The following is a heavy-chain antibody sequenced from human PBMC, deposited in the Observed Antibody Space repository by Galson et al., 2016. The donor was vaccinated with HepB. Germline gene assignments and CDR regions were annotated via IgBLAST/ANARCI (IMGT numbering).Heavy chain of an antibody. D-gene: IGHD5/OR15-5a*01. V-gene: IGHV1-69*13. CDR3: ARDMSRAHWHFDL. CDR2: IIPVLGTS. J-gene: IGHJ2*01. Sequence: SVKVSCKASGGTFSNYAISWVRQAPGQSLEWVGGIIPVLGTSDYAQYFEGRVTITADESTGMVYMELTNLRSDDTAVYYCARDMSRAHWHFDLWGRGTLVTVTS. CDR1: GGTFSNYA.